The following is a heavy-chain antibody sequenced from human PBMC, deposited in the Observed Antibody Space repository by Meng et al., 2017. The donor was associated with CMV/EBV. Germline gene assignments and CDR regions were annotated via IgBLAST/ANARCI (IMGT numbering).Heavy chain of an antibody. CDR1: GGSVSSGSYY. Sequence: SETLSLTCTVSGGSVSSGSYYWSWIRQPPGKGLEWIGYNYYSGSTNYNPSLKSRVTISVDTSKNQFSLKLSSVTAADTAVYYCARDATIIGYCSSTSCRYFDYWGQGTLVTVSS. J-gene: IGHJ4*02. V-gene: IGHV4-61*01. D-gene: IGHD2-2*01. CDR2: NYYSGST. CDR3: ARDATIIGYCSSTSCRYFDY.